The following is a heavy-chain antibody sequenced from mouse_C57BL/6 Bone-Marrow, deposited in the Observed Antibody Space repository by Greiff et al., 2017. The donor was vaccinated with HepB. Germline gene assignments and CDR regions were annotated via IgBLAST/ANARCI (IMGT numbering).Heavy chain of an antibody. J-gene: IGHJ2*01. CDR3: ARSPIYDGYYFDY. CDR1: GYTFTSYG. D-gene: IGHD2-3*01. Sequence: QVQLQQSGAELARPGASVKLSCKASGYTFTSYGISWVKQRTGQGLEWIGEIYPRSGNTYYNEKFKGKATLTADKSSSTAYMERRSLTSEDSAVDFCARSPIYDGYYFDYWGQGTTLTVSS. CDR2: IYPRSGNT. V-gene: IGHV1-81*01.